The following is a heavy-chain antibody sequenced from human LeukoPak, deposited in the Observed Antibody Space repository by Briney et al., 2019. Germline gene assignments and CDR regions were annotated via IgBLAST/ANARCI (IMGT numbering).Heavy chain of an antibody. CDR2: ISSSSSYI. Sequence: GGSLRLSCAASGFTFSSYSMNWVRQAPGKGLEWVSSISSSSSYIYYADSVKGRFTISRDNAKNSLYLQMNSLRAEDTAVYYCARVGMSGSYYFDYWGRGTLVTVSS. D-gene: IGHD1-26*01. CDR3: ARVGMSGSYYFDY. V-gene: IGHV3-21*01. CDR1: GFTFSSYS. J-gene: IGHJ4*02.